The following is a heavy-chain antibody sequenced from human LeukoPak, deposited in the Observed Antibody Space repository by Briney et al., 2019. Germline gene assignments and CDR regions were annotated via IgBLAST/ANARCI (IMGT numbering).Heavy chain of an antibody. CDR1: GGSIGSYY. D-gene: IGHD1-26*01. V-gene: IGHV4-59*01. CDR2: IYYSGST. J-gene: IGHJ6*02. Sequence: SETLSLTCTVSGGSIGSYYWSWIRQPPGKGLEWIGYIYYSGSTNYNPSLKSRVTISVDTSRNQFSLKLSSVTAADTAVYYCAGGGTVRNGMDVWGQGTTVTVSS. CDR3: AGGGTVRNGMDV.